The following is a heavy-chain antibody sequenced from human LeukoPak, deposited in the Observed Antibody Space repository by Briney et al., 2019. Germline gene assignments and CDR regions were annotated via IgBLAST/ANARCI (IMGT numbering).Heavy chain of an antibody. V-gene: IGHV4-34*01. CDR1: GGSFSGYY. CDR3: ARGRGRGHRGGYYYYGMDV. Sequence: PSETLSLTCAVYGGSFSGYYWSWIRQPPGKGLEWIGEINHSGSTNYNPSLTSRVTISVDTSKNQFSLKLSSVTAADTAVYYCARGRGRGHRGGYYYYGMDVWGKGTTVTVSS. CDR2: INHSGST. D-gene: IGHD5-18*01. J-gene: IGHJ6*04.